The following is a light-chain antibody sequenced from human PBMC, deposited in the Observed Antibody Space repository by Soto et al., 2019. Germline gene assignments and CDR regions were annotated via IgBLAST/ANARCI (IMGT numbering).Light chain of an antibody. Sequence: SYELTQPPSVSVAPGQTATLTCGGNNIGSKSVHWYQQRPGQAPVLVVYDDRDRTSGIPDRFSGSNSGNTATLTVSRVEVGDEADYHCQEWDSTLDQWIFGGGTQLTV. V-gene: IGLV3-21*02. CDR3: QEWDSTLDQWI. J-gene: IGLJ2*01. CDR2: DDR. CDR1: NIGSKS.